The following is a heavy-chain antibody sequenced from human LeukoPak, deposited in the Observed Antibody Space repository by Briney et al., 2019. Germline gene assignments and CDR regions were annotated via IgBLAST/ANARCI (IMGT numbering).Heavy chain of an antibody. CDR2: IYYSGST. Sequence: SETLSLTCTVSGGSISSYYWSWIRQPPGKGLEWIGYIYYSGSTNYNPSLRSRVTISVDTSKNQFSLKLSSVTAADTAVYYCARRMDYYYYMDVWGKGTTVTVSS. V-gene: IGHV4-59*08. CDR1: GGSISSYY. J-gene: IGHJ6*03. CDR3: ARRMDYYYYMDV.